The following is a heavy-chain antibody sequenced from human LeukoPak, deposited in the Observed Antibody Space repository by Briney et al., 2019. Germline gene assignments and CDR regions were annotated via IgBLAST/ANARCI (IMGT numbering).Heavy chain of an antibody. Sequence: PSETLSLTCTVSGGSISSGDYNWSWIRQPPGKGLEWIGYIYYSGSTYYNPSLKSRVTISGDTSKNQFSLKLSSVTAADTAVYYCASNSGSYRQIDYWGQGTLVTVSS. V-gene: IGHV4-30-4*08. CDR2: IYYSGST. J-gene: IGHJ4*02. CDR3: ASNSGSYRQIDY. D-gene: IGHD1-26*01. CDR1: GGSISSGDYN.